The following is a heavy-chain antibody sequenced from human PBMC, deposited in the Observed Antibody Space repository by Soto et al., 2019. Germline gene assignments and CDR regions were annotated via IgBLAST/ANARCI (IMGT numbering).Heavy chain of an antibody. CDR3: AKGKQRYYYDSSGYYFDY. J-gene: IGHJ4*02. CDR2: ISGSGGST. Sequence: GGSLRLSCAASGFTFSSYAMSWVRQAPGKGLEWVSAISGSGGSTYYADSVKGWFTISRDNSKNTLYLQMNSLRAEDTAVYYCAKGKQRYYYDSSGYYFDYWGQGTLVTVSS. CDR1: GFTFSSYA. D-gene: IGHD3-22*01. V-gene: IGHV3-23*01.